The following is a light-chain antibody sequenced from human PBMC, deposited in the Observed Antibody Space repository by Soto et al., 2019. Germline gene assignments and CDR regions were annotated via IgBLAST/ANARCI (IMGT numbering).Light chain of an antibody. J-gene: IGKJ1*01. V-gene: IGKV3-20*01. CDR3: QHYGSSQWT. CDR2: GAS. Sequence: EMVSAQCPATLSVSTGERATFYCSPSQSVNISLAWYQQKPGQAPRLLIFGASYRATGIPARFSGSGSGTDFTLTISRLEHEDFAVYYCQHYGSSQWTCGQGTKVDI. CDR1: QSVNIS.